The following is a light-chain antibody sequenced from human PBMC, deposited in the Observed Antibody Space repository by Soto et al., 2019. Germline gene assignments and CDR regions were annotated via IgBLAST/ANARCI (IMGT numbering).Light chain of an antibody. Sequence: DIQMTQSPSSLSASLGDRVTITCQASQAISKYLHWYHQRPGKAPILVIYDASNLEAGAPSRFSGGGSGTSFTLTISSLQPEDLGTYFCQQYNNLPYTFGQGTKLGIK. CDR2: DAS. J-gene: IGKJ2*01. V-gene: IGKV1-33*01. CDR3: QQYNNLPYT. CDR1: QAISKY.